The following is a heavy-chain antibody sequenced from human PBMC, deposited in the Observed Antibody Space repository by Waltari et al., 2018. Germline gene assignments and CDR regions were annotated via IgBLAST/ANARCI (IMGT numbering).Heavy chain of an antibody. V-gene: IGHV3-74*01. CDR2: MNSDGYDT. CDR1: GFTFNTFW. D-gene: IGHD3-3*01. Sequence: DVQLVESGGGLVQPGESLRLSCAASGFTFNTFWMHWVREVPGKGLGWVSRMNSDGYDTAYADSVKGRFIISRDNAKNTVSLQMNRLRAEDTGIYYCVRNMDDSPGGPWGQGTLVTVSS. J-gene: IGHJ5*02. CDR3: VRNMDDSPGGP.